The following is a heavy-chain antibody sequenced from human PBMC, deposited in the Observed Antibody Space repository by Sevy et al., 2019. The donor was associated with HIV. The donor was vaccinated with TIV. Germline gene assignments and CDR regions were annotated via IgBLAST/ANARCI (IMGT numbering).Heavy chain of an antibody. V-gene: IGHV3-30*02. J-gene: IGHJ5*02. CDR2: IWHDGSNK. CDR1: GFTFNFHG. CDR3: ARETDNSARWLDP. D-gene: IGHD4-4*01. Sequence: GGSLRLSCAASGFTFNFHGMHWVRQAPGTGLEWVAFIWHDGSNKYMADSVKGRFTISRDNSKNTLFLQMNSLTVEGTAVYYCARETDNSARWLDPWGQRTLVTVSS.